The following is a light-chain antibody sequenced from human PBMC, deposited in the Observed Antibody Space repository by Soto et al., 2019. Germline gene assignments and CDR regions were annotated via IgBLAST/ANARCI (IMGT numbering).Light chain of an antibody. V-gene: IGKV3-15*01. CDR1: QFVSSR. CDR2: DTS. CDR3: QEYLQWPPGM. Sequence: VVTQSPATLSASPGESVTLSCRASQFVSSRLAWYQQRPGQVPRLLIYDTSTRAPGISARFSGSGSGTEFTLTFSRLQSKEFAVYYCQEYLQWPPGMFGPGTKVDIK. J-gene: IGKJ1*01.